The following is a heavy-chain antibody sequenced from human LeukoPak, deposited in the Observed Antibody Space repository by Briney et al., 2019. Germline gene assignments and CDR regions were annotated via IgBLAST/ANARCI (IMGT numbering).Heavy chain of an antibody. V-gene: IGHV4-59*08. CDR3: ARHRLGYFYYYGMDV. CDR1: SGSINNYY. J-gene: IGHJ6*02. CDR2: IYYSGST. D-gene: IGHD3-22*01. Sequence: PSETLSLTCTVSSGSINNYYWSWIRQPPGKGLEWIGYIYYSGSTNYNPSLESRVTISVDTSKNQFPLKLSSVTTADTAVHYCARHRLGYFYYYGMDVWGQGSTVPVSS.